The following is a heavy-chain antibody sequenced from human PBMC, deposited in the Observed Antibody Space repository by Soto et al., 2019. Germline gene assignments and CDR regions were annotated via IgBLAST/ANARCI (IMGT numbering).Heavy chain of an antibody. V-gene: IGHV1-69*12. J-gene: IGHJ6*02. D-gene: IGHD4-4*01. CDR3: ARVHYSKHPHDYGMDV. Sequence: QVQLVQSGAEVKKPGSSVKVSCKASGGTFSSYAISWVRQAPGQGLEWMGGIIPIFGTANYSQKFQGRVTITADESTGTAYMELSSLRSEDTAVYYCARVHYSKHPHDYGMDVWGQGTTVTVSS. CDR2: IIPIFGTA. CDR1: GGTFSSYA.